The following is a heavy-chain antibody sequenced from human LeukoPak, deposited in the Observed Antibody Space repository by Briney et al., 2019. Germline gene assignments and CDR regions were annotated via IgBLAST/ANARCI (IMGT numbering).Heavy chain of an antibody. J-gene: IGHJ4*02. CDR3: ARAQVTYYYGSGSYYRPPHYFDY. Sequence: PSETLSLTCAVYGGSFSGYYWSWIRQPPGKGLEWIGEINHSGSTNYNPSLKSRVTISVDTSKNQFSLKLSSVTAADTAVYYCARAQVTYYYGSGSYYRPPHYFDYWGQGTLVTVSS. D-gene: IGHD3-10*01. CDR1: GGSFSGYY. CDR2: INHSGST. V-gene: IGHV4-34*01.